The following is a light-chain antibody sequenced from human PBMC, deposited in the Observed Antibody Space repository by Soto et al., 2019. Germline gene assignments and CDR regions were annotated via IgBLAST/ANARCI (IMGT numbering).Light chain of an antibody. V-gene: IGLV2-23*01. CDR2: EGN. CDR3: CSYAGIDTFVL. Sequence: QSALTQPASVSGSPGQSITISCTGTSSNVGDYNLVSWYQQHPDKAPKLIIYEGNSRPSGVSSRFSGSKSGNTASLTISGLQAEDEGDYYCCSYAGIDTFVLFGGGTKLTVL. J-gene: IGLJ3*02. CDR1: SSNVGDYNL.